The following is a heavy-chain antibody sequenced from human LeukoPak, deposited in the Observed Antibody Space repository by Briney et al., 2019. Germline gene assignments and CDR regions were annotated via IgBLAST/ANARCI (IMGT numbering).Heavy chain of an antibody. CDR3: AARGEYSGSGTR. D-gene: IGHD3-10*01. CDR2: INHSGST. Sequence: SETLSLTCAVYSGSFSGYYWSWIRQAPGKGLEWIGEINHSGSTNYNPSLRTRVTISVDTSKNQFSLKLNSVTVADTAMYYCAARGEYSGSGTRWGQGALVTASS. J-gene: IGHJ4*02. V-gene: IGHV4-34*01. CDR1: SGSFSGYY.